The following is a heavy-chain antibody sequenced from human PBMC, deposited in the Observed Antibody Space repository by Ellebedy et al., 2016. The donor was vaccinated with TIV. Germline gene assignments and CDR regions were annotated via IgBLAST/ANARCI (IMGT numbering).Heavy chain of an antibody. V-gene: IGHV3-23*01. D-gene: IGHD6-19*01. J-gene: IGHJ3*02. CDR2: ISSTGSRT. CDR1: GFTFSSYA. CDR3: ARDPVIAVAGSDGLDI. Sequence: PGGSLRLSCAASGFTFSSYAMSWVRQAPGKGLEWVSTISSTGSRTYYADSVEGRFIISRDNSKKTLYLQMNSLRAEDTAVYYCARDPVIAVAGSDGLDIWGQGTMVTVSS.